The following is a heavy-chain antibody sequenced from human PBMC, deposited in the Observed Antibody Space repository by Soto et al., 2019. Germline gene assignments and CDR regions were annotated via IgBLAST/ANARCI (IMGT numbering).Heavy chain of an antibody. CDR3: ARGDCTGAYCYSWPFNYGVDV. V-gene: IGHV3-33*08. CDR2: IWYDGSNK. CDR1: GFTFNTYG. D-gene: IGHD2-15*01. Sequence: QVQLVESGGSVVQPGGSLRLSCTTSGFTFNTYGMYWVRQAPGKGLEWVAIIWYDGSNKYYGYSVKGRFTISRDNSKNTLYLQMNSLRAEDTALYYCARGDCTGAYCYSWPFNYGVDVWGQGTTVTVSS. J-gene: IGHJ6*02.